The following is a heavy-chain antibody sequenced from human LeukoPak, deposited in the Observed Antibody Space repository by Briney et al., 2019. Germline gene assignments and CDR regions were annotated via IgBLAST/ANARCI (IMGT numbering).Heavy chain of an antibody. Sequence: PGGSLRLSCAASGFTFSSYWMHWVRQAPGKGLVWVSRINSDGSSTSYADSVKGRFTISRDNAKNTLYLQMNSLRAEDTAVYYHASVVVPAAIWSGYYYYGMDVWAKGPRSPSP. CDR2: INSDGSST. D-gene: IGHD2-2*02. V-gene: IGHV3-74*01. CDR3: ASVVVPAAIWSGYYYYGMDV. J-gene: IGHJ6*02. CDR1: GFTFSSYW.